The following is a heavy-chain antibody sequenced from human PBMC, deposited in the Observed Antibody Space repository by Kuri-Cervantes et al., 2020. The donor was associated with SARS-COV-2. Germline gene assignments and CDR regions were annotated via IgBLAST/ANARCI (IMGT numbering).Heavy chain of an antibody. D-gene: IGHD2-15*01. CDR1: GGSISSYY. V-gene: IGHV4-4*07. Sequence: SETLSLTCTVSGGSISSYYWSWIRQPAGKGLEWIGRIYTSGSTNYNPSLKSRVTMSVDTSKNQFPLKLSSVTAADTAVYYCVRVAVVVVAADWYFDLWGRGTLVTVSS. CDR2: IYTSGST. CDR3: VRVAVVVVAADWYFDL. J-gene: IGHJ2*01.